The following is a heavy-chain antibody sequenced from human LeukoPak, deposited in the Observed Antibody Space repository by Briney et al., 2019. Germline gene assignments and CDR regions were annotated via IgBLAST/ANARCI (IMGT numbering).Heavy chain of an antibody. V-gene: IGHV4-59*01. D-gene: IGHD3-22*01. Sequence: SETLSLTCTVSGGSISSYYWSWIRQPPGKGLEWIGYIYYSGSTNHNPSLKSRVTISVDTSKNQFSLKLSSVTAADTAVYYCARSAQYYYDSSGSLPGDYWGQGTLVTVSS. J-gene: IGHJ4*02. CDR2: IYYSGST. CDR1: GGSISSYY. CDR3: ARSAQYYYDSSGSLPGDY.